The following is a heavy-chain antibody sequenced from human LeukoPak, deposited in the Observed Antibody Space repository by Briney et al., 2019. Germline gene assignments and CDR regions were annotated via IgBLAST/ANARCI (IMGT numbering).Heavy chain of an antibody. D-gene: IGHD3-10*01. CDR1: GYSFTNYW. CDR2: IYPGDSDS. V-gene: IGHV5-51*01. CDR3: ARPQYYYGSGSPYFDY. J-gene: IGHJ4*02. Sequence: GESLKISCKGSGYSFTNYWIGWVRQMPGKGLEWMGIIYPGDSDSRYSPSFQGQVTISADKSISTAYLQWSSLKASDTAIYYCARPQYYYGSGSPYFDYWGQGTLVTVSS.